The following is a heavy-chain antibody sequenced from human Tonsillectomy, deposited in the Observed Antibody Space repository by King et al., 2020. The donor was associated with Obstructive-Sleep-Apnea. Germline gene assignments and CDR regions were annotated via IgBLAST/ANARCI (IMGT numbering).Heavy chain of an antibody. CDR3: VREEGDSSWYPPFDY. D-gene: IGHD6-13*01. J-gene: IGHJ4*02. V-gene: IGHV4-39*07. CDR1: GGSISSSSYY. CDR2: IYYSGST. Sequence: QLQESGPGLVKPSETLSLTCTVSGGSISSSSYYWGWIRQPPGKGLEWIGSIYYSGSTYYNPSLKSRVTISLDTSKNQFSLKLSSVTAADTAVYFCVREEGDSSWYPPFDYWGQGTRVTVSS.